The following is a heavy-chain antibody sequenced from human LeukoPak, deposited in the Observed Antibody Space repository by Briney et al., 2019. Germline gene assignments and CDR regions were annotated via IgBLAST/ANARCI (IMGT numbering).Heavy chain of an antibody. Sequence: GGSLRLSCAASGFTFTNYAMTWVRQAPGKGLEWVSGISVSGGSTYYADSVKGRFTTSRDTSKNTLYLQMNSLRAEDTAVYYCARDTYGDGFDYWGQGTLVTVSS. V-gene: IGHV3-23*01. CDR2: ISVSGGST. CDR3: ARDTYGDGFDY. J-gene: IGHJ4*02. D-gene: IGHD4-17*01. CDR1: GFTFTNYA.